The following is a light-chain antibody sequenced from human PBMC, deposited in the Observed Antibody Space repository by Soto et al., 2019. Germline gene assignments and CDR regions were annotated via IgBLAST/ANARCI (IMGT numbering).Light chain of an antibody. J-gene: IGLJ2*01. CDR3: SSYTSSSNVV. Sequence: QSVLTQPASVSGSPGQSITISCTGTSSDVGGYNYVSWYQQHPGKAPKLMIYEVSNRPSGVSNRFSGSKSGNTASLTISGRQAEDEADYYCSSYTSSSNVVFGGGTKLTVL. CDR1: SSDVGGYNY. CDR2: EVS. V-gene: IGLV2-14*01.